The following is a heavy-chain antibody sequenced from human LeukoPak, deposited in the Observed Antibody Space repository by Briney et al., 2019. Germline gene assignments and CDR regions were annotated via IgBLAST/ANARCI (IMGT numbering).Heavy chain of an antibody. CDR3: AKGYGGSWYFDY. CDR2: ISSSGGST. D-gene: IGHD6-13*01. V-gene: IGHV3-23*01. Sequence: GGSERLSCAASGFTFSSYAMSWVRQAPGKGLEWVSTISSSGGSTYYADSVKGRFTISRDNSKNMLFLQMNSLRAEDTAVYYCAKGYGGSWYFDYWGQGTLVTVSS. CDR1: GFTFSSYA. J-gene: IGHJ4*02.